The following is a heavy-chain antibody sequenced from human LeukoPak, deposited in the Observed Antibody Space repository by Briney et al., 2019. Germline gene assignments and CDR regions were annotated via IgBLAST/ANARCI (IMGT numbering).Heavy chain of an antibody. CDR3: ARDPGYSRGTGFDY. D-gene: IGHD6-13*01. V-gene: IGHV3-48*03. J-gene: IGHJ4*02. CDR2: ISSSGSTI. CDR1: GFTFSSYE. Sequence: GGSLRLSCAASGFTFSSYEMNWVRQAPGKGLEWVSYISSSGSTIYYADSVKGRFTISRDNAKNSLCLQMNSLRAEDTAVYYCARDPGYSRGTGFDYWGQGTLVTVSS.